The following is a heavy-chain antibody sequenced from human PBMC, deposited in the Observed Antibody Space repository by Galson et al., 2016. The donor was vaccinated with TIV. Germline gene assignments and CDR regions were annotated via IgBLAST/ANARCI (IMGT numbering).Heavy chain of an antibody. V-gene: IGHV3-23*01. CDR1: GFSFRNYV. Sequence: SLRLSCAASGFSFRNYVMSWVRLAPGKGLEWVSSLSLNGDYTYYADSVKGRFAISRDNSNYTLFLQLNSLTAGDTAIYYCAKVGESGDYSWDAFDFWGQGTVVTVSS. CDR3: AKVGESGDYSWDAFDF. D-gene: IGHD2-21*01. J-gene: IGHJ3*01. CDR2: LSLNGDYT.